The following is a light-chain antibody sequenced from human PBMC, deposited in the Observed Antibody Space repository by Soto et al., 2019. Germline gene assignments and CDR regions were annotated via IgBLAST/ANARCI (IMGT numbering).Light chain of an antibody. CDR2: GAS. CDR1: QSVSSSY. J-gene: IGKJ4*01. V-gene: IGKV3-20*01. CDR3: QQYNNWPLT. Sequence: EIVLTQSPGTLSLSPGERATLSCRASQSVSSSYLAWYQQKPGQPPRLLIYGASSRATGIPDRFSGSGSGTDFTLTISRLEPEDFAAYYCQQYNNWPLTFGGGTKVDIK.